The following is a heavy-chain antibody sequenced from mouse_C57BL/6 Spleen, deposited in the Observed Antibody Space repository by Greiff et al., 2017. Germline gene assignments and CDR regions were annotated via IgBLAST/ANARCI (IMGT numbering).Heavy chain of an antibody. CDR2: ISGGGGNT. CDR3: ARHATVVGYAMDY. V-gene: IGHV5-9*01. J-gene: IGHJ4*01. Sequence: EVQLVESGGGLVKPGGSLKLSCAASGFTFSSYTMSWVRQTPEKRLEWVATISGGGGNTYYPDSVKGRFTNSRDNAKNTLYLQMSSLRSEYTALYYCARHATVVGYAMDYWGQGTSVTVSS. D-gene: IGHD1-1*01. CDR1: GFTFSSYT.